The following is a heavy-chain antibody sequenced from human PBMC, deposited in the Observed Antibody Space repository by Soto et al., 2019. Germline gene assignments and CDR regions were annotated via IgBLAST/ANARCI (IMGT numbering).Heavy chain of an antibody. V-gene: IGHV3-23*01. J-gene: IGHJ4*02. D-gene: IGHD2-2*01. CDR2: ISGNGGST. CDR1: GFTFSNYA. CDR3: AKRPASIITFDY. Sequence: GSLRLSCAASGFTFSNYAMSWVRQAPGKGLEWVSTISGNGGSTYYADSVKGRFTISRGNSKNMLFLQINSLRDDDSAVYYCAKRPASIITFDYWGQGTPVTVSS.